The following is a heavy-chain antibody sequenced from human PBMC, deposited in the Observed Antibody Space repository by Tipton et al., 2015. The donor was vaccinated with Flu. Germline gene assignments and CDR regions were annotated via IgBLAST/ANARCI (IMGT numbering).Heavy chain of an antibody. J-gene: IGHJ5*02. Sequence: LSCAVSGYSISSGYYWGWIRQPPGKGLEWTGSIYHSGSTYYNPSLKSRVTISVDTSKNQFSLKLSSVTAADTAVYYCAGSMITFGGVIVTPFDPWGQGTLVTVSA. CDR1: GYSISSGYY. V-gene: IGHV4-38-2*01. CDR2: IYHSGST. D-gene: IGHD3-16*02. CDR3: AGSMITFGGVIVTPFDP.